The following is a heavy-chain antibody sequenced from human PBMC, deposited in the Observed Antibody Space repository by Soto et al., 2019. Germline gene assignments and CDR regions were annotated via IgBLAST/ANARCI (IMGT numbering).Heavy chain of an antibody. Sequence: KPSETLSLTCTVSGVSISDYYWSWIRQPPGKGLEWIGYIYYSGSTNYNPSLKSRVTISVDTSQNRFSLNLRSVTAADTAVYYCARVRAYYDSSGLYFDYWRQGTLVTVS. CDR2: IYYSGST. CDR3: ARVRAYYDSSGLYFDY. CDR1: GVSISDYY. V-gene: IGHV4-59*01. D-gene: IGHD3-22*01. J-gene: IGHJ4*02.